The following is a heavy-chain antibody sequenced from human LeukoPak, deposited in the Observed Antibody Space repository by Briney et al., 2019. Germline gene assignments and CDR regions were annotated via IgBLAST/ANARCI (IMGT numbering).Heavy chain of an antibody. V-gene: IGHV3-7*01. J-gene: IGHJ4*02. CDR1: GFTFSSYS. D-gene: IGHD3-9*01. CDR2: IKQDGSEK. Sequence: GGSLGLSCAASGFTFSSYSMSWVRQAPGKGLEWVANIKQDGSEKYYVDSVKGRFTISRDNAKNSLYLQMNSLRAEDTAVYYCVKIRTYYDILTGFTYYFDYWGQGTLVTVSS. CDR3: VKIRTYYDILTGFTYYFDY.